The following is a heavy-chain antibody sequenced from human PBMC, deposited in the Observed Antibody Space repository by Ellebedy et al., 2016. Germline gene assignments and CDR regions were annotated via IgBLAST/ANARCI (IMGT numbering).Heavy chain of an antibody. CDR2: ISSSSSYI. Sequence: GGSLRLSXAASGFTFSSYSMNWVRQAPGKGLEWVSSISSSSSYIYYADSVKGRFTISRDNAKNSLYLQMNSLRAEDTAVYYCARYHVTMVRGVIIKGMDVWGQGTTVTVSS. J-gene: IGHJ6*02. D-gene: IGHD3-10*01. CDR3: ARYHVTMVRGVIIKGMDV. V-gene: IGHV3-21*01. CDR1: GFTFSSYS.